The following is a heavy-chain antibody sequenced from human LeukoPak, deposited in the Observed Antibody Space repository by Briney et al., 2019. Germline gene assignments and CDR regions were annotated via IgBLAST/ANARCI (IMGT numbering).Heavy chain of an antibody. V-gene: IGHV4-61*02. CDR2: IYTSGST. J-gene: IGHJ4*02. CDR3: ARSPDYYDSSGLDY. D-gene: IGHD3-22*01. CDR1: GGSISSGSYY. Sequence: SETLSLTCTVSGGSISSGSYYWSWIRQPAGKGLEWIGRIYTSGSTNYNPSLKSRVTISVDTSKNQFSLKLSSVTAAGTAVYYCARSPDYYDSSGLDYWGQGTLVTVSS.